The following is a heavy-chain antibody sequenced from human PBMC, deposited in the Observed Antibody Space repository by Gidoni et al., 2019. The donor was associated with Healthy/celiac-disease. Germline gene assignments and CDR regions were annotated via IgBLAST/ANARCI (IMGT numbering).Heavy chain of an antibody. CDR2: IIPSFGTA. Sequence: QVQLVQSGAEVKKPGSSVKVSCKASGGTFSSYAISWVRQAPGQGLEWMGGIIPSFGTANYAQKFQGRVTITADESTSTAYMELSSLRSEDTAVYYCARAYCGGDCEHDAFDIWGQGTMVTVSS. D-gene: IGHD2-21*02. J-gene: IGHJ3*02. CDR1: GGTFSSYA. V-gene: IGHV1-69*01. CDR3: ARAYCGGDCEHDAFDI.